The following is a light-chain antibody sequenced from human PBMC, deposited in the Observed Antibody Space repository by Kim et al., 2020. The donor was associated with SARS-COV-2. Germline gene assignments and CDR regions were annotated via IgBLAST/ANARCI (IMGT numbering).Light chain of an antibody. V-gene: IGKV1-17*01. CDR2: GAS. Sequence: ASVGDRVTFSCRASQDIRNDLGWYQQNPGRAPKRLIYGASSLQSGVPSSFSGSGSGTEFTLTISSVQPEDFATYFCLQHSTYPITFGQGTRLEIK. CDR1: QDIRND. J-gene: IGKJ5*01. CDR3: LQHSTYPIT.